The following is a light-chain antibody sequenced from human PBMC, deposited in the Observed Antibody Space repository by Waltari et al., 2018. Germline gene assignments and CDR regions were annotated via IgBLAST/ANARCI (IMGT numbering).Light chain of an antibody. CDR1: QTINDW. V-gene: IGKV1-5*03. CDR3: QQYSSFPLI. Sequence: DIQMNQFPSTLSASIGDRVTITFQDSQTINDWLAWYQQKPGRPPKLLIYKASDLESGVPSRFSGSGSGTEFTLTISSLQPDDFATYYCQQYSSFPLIFGPGTRVEIK. J-gene: IGKJ3*01. CDR2: KAS.